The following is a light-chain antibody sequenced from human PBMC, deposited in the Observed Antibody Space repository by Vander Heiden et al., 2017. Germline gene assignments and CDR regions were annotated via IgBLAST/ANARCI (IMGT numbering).Light chain of an antibody. J-gene: IGKJ4*01. CDR1: QGISSY. CDR2: TAS. V-gene: IGKV1-9*01. CDR3: QQDNSYPLT. Sequence: DIQLTQSPSFLSASIGDRVTLTCRASQGISSYLAWYQQKPGKAPEVLIYTASTLQSGVPSRFSGSGSGTEFTLTISSLQPEDFATYYCQQDNSYPLTFGGGTKVEIK.